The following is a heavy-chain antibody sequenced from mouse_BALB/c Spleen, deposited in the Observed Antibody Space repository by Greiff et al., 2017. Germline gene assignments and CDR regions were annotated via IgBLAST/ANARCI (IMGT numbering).Heavy chain of an antibody. J-gene: IGHJ4*01. Sequence: VQLQQSGAELVKPGASVKLSCTASGFNIKDTYMHWVKQRPEQGLEWIGRIDPANGNTKYDPKFQGKATITADTSSNTAYLQLSSLTSEDTAVYYCARGAGWDAMDYWGQGTSVTVSS. CDR1: GFNIKDTY. D-gene: IGHD1-1*02. CDR3: ARGAGWDAMDY. CDR2: IDPANGNT. V-gene: IGHV14-3*02.